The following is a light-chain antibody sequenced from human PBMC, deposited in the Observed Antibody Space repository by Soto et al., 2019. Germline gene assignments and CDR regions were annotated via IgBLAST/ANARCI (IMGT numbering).Light chain of an antibody. CDR1: QSVSSC. CDR2: GAS. J-gene: IGKJ4*01. V-gene: IGKV3-15*01. Sequence: DRVMTQSPATLSVSPGDIATLSCSASQSVSSCLAWYQQKPGHAPRLLIYGASTMATGIPARFSGSGSGTEFTLTISSLQSEDFAAYDCQQYNNWPLSFGGGTKVEIK. CDR3: QQYNNWPLS.